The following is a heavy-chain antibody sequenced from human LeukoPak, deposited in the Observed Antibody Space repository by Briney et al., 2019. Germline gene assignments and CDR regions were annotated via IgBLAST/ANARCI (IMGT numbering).Heavy chain of an antibody. Sequence: SETLSLTCTVSGGSISSSTHYWGWIRQPPGEGLEWIGSIYYGGSTFYNPSLKSRVTISVDTSKNQFSLKLSSVTAADTAVYYCARTNYDGNWFDPWGQGTLVTVSS. CDR3: ARTNYDGNWFDP. D-gene: IGHD3-10*01. CDR1: GGSISSSTHY. CDR2: IYYGGST. J-gene: IGHJ5*02. V-gene: IGHV4-39*07.